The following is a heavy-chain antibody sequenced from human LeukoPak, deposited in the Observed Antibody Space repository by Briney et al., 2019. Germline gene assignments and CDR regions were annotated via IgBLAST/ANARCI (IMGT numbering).Heavy chain of an antibody. CDR1: GFTFSSYS. V-gene: IGHV3-21*04. CDR2: ISSSSSYI. J-gene: IGHJ6*03. CDR3: AKDTRFGLLYYYYMDV. D-gene: IGHD3-10*01. Sequence: PGGSLRLSCAASGFTFSSYSMNWVRQAPGKGLEWVSSISSSSSYIYYADSVKGRFTISRDNSKNSLYLQMNSLRTEDTALYYCAKDTRFGLLYYYYMDVWGKGTTVTVSS.